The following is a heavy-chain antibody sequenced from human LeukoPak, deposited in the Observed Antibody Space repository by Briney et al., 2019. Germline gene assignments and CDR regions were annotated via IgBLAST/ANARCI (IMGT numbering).Heavy chain of an antibody. CDR1: GYTFTSYD. V-gene: IGHV1-8*01. Sequence: ASVKVSCKASGYTFTSYDINWVRQATGQGLEWMGWMNSNSGNTGYAQKFQGRVTMTRNTSISTAYMELSSLRSEDTAVYYCARGVPYYDFWSGYYMDYWGQGTLVTVSS. J-gene: IGHJ4*02. D-gene: IGHD3-3*01. CDR2: MNSNSGNT. CDR3: ARGVPYYDFWSGYYMDY.